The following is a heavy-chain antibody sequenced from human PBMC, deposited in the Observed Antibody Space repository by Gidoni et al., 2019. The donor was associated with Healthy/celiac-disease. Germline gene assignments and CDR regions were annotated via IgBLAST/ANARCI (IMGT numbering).Heavy chain of an antibody. CDR3: ARVPLTVTMVRGGVDY. D-gene: IGHD3-10*01. V-gene: IGHV4-34*01. Sequence: QVQLQQWGAGLLKPSETLSLTCAVYGGAFSGYYWSWIRQPPGKGLEWIGEINHSGSTNYNPSLKSRVTISVDTSKNQFSLKLSSVTAADTAVYYCARVPLTVTMVRGGVDYWGQGTLVTVSS. CDR1: GGAFSGYY. CDR2: INHSGST. J-gene: IGHJ4*02.